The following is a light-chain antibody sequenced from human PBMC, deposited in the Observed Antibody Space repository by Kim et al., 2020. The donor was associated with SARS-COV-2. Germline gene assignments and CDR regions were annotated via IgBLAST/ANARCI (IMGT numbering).Light chain of an antibody. Sequence: LPLSPGERAPLSLRARPRFSRHLAWHQQKPAQAPRLLTYVASTRATGMPARFSGSGSGTECTLTISSLQSEYFAVNYCQQYNNWLTCGGGTKLEI. CDR3: QQYNNWLT. CDR2: VAS. V-gene: IGKV3-15*01. CDR1: PRFSRH. J-gene: IGKJ4*01.